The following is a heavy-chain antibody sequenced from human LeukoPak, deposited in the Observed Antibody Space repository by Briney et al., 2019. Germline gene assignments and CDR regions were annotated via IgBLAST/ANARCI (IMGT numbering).Heavy chain of an antibody. J-gene: IGHJ4*02. V-gene: IGHV3-48*02. CDR3: ARDKPHRDY. Sequence: GGSLRVSCAASGFTFNRYRMNRVRQAPGKGLEWVSYLSRSSSLIYYTDSVKGRFTISRDNAKNSLYLEMNSLRDEDTAVYYCARDKPHRDYWGQGTLVTVSS. CDR1: GFTFNRYR. CDR2: LSRSSSLI.